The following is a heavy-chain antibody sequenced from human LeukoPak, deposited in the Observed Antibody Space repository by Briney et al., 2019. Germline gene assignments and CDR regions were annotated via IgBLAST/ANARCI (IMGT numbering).Heavy chain of an antibody. Sequence: GGSLRLSCAASGFTFSSYSMNWVRQAPGKGLEWVSSISSSSSYIYYADSVKGRFTISRDNAKNSLYLQMNSLRAEGTAVYYCARPTYSSSWYDAFDIWGQGTMVTVSS. V-gene: IGHV3-21*01. CDR2: ISSSSSYI. D-gene: IGHD6-13*01. J-gene: IGHJ3*02. CDR1: GFTFSSYS. CDR3: ARPTYSSSWYDAFDI.